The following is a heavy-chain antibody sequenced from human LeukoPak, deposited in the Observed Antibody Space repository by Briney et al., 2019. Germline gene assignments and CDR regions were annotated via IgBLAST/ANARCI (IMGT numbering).Heavy chain of an antibody. CDR2: IYYSGST. CDR1: GGSVSSGSYY. V-gene: IGHV4-61*01. Sequence: SVTLSLTCTVSGGSVSSGSYYWSWIRQPPGKGLEWIGYIYYSGSTNYNPSLKSRVTISVDTSKNQFSLNLSSVTAADTAVYYCARVGAGTFDYWGQGTLVTVSS. D-gene: IGHD4/OR15-4a*01. J-gene: IGHJ4*02. CDR3: ARVGAGTFDY.